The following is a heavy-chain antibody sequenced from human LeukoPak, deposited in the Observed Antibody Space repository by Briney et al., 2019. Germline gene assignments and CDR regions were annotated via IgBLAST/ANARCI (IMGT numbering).Heavy chain of an antibody. CDR2: IKQDGSEK. CDR1: GFPFSNYW. Sequence: GGSLRLSCAASGFPFSNYWMSWVRQAPGKGLEWVANIKQDGSEKYYVDSVKGRFIVSRDNAGNSLYLQMNSLRAEDTAIYYCARDPARYSGYDYALPLGYWGQGTLVTVSS. D-gene: IGHD5-12*01. J-gene: IGHJ4*02. CDR3: ARDPARYSGYDYALPLGY. V-gene: IGHV3-7*01.